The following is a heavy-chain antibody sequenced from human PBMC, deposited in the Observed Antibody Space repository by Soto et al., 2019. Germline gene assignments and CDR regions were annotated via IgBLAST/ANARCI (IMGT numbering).Heavy chain of an antibody. CDR1: GGTLNNYA. CDR2: ILPVSAPP. Sequence: ASVKVSCKASGGTLNNYAINSVRQAPGQGLEWMGGILPVSAPPDYAQKFQGRVSITADHSTSTVYMELSRLKSDGTAVYFCATDSNYDVSNSFWGQGTLVTVSS. J-gene: IGHJ4*02. D-gene: IGHD3-3*01. CDR3: ATDSNYDVSNSF. V-gene: IGHV1-69*13.